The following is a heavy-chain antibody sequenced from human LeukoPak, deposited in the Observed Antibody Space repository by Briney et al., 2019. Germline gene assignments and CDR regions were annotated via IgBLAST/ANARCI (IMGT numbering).Heavy chain of an antibody. CDR2: IYSGGST. J-gene: IGHJ6*03. Sequence: GGSLRLSCAASGFTVSSNYMSWVRQAPGKGLEWVSVIYSGGSTYYADSVKGRFTISRDNAKNTLYLQMNSLRAEDTAVYYCARGGSSWYKYYYMDVWGKGTTVTVSS. D-gene: IGHD6-13*01. V-gene: IGHV3-53*01. CDR3: ARGGSSWYKYYYMDV. CDR1: GFTVSSNY.